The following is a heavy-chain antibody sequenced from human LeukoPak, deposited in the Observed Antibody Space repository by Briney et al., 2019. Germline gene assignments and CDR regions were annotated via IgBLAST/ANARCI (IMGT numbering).Heavy chain of an antibody. CDR3: ARTLVVPAAIPGVYYYYYYMDV. Sequence: SETLSLTCTVSGGSISSYYWSWIRQPPGKGLEWIGYIYYSGSTNYNPPFKSRVTISVDTSKNQFSLKLSSVTAADTAVYYCARTLVVPAAIPGVYYYYYYMDVWGKGTTVTVSS. CDR2: IYYSGST. CDR1: GGSISSYY. V-gene: IGHV4-59*01. J-gene: IGHJ6*03. D-gene: IGHD2-2*02.